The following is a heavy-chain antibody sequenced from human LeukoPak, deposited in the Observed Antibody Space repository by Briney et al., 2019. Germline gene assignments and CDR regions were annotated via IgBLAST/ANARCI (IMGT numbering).Heavy chain of an antibody. CDR3: AKDKRPFHYGDYVGYFGY. CDR2: INHSGST. V-gene: IGHV4-34*01. D-gene: IGHD4-17*01. CDR1: GGSFSGYY. Sequence: SETLSLTCAVYGGSFSGYYWSWIRQPPGKGLEWIGEINHSGSTNYNPSLKSRVTISVDTSKNQFSLKLSSVTAADTAVYYCAKDKRPFHYGDYVGYFGYWGQGTLVTVSS. J-gene: IGHJ4*02.